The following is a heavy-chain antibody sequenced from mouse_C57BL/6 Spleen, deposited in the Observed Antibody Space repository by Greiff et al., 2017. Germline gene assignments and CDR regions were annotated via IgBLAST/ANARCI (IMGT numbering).Heavy chain of an antibody. CDR1: GYSITSGYY. J-gene: IGHJ3*01. D-gene: IGHD1-1*01. CDR2: ISYDGSN. Sequence: EVKLQESGPGLVKPSQSLSLTCSVTGYSITSGYYWNWIRQFPGNKLEWMGYISYDGSNNYNPSLKNRISITRDTSKNQFFLKLNSVTTEDTATYYCARGDYYGSSYDWFAYWGQGTLVTVSA. V-gene: IGHV3-6*01. CDR3: ARGDYYGSSYDWFAY.